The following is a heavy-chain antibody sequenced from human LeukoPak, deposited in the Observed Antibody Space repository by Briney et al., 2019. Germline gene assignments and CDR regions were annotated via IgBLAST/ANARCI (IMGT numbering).Heavy chain of an antibody. V-gene: IGHV3-23*01. J-gene: IGHJ4*02. D-gene: IGHD2-21*02. CDR3: AKVGAYCGGDCYPTPYYFGY. Sequence: PSETLSLTCAVYGGSFSGYYWSWVRQAPGKGLEWVSAISGSGGSTYYADSVKGRFTISRDNSKNTLYLQMNSLRAEDTAVYYCAKVGAYCGGDCYPTPYYFGYWGQGTLVTVSS. CDR2: ISGSGGST. CDR1: GGSFSGYY.